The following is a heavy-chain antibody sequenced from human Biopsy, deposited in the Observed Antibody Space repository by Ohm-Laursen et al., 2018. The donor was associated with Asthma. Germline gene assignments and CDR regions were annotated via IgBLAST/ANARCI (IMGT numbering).Heavy chain of an antibody. CDR1: GASITSSAYY. CDR2: MYYGETP. V-gene: IGHV4-39*01. Sequence: SETLSLTCTVSGASITSSAYYWGWIRQPPGKGLEWIGSMYYGETPYYSPSLKSRVTISVDTSKNQFSLFLSSLTAADTAVYYCARHDHRWDTYADFWGQGTLVTVSS. D-gene: IGHD2-2*01. J-gene: IGHJ4*02. CDR3: ARHDHRWDTYADF.